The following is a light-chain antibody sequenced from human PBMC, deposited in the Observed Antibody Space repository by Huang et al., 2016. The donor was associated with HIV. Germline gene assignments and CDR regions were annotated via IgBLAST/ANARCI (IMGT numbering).Light chain of an antibody. Sequence: EIVLTQSPATLSLSPGERATLSCRASQSVSSYLAWYQQKPGQAPRLLIYDAYNRATGIPARFSVSGSGTDFTLTISSLEPEDFAVYYCQQRSNWPPAFGQGTRLEIK. CDR3: QQRSNWPPA. CDR1: QSVSSY. V-gene: IGKV3-11*01. CDR2: DAY. J-gene: IGKJ5*01.